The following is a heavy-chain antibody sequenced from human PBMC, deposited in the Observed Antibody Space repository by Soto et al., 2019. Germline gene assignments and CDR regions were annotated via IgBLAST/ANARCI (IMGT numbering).Heavy chain of an antibody. CDR3: ATDEIGVMSSLGYSHY. J-gene: IGHJ4*03. Sequence: QVQLVQSGAEVKKPGSSVKVSCQASGDIFSNLAFSWVRQAPGQGLEWLGGLIILFGTLDYAQKFQGRLTIISDESTSTAYMERSSLRSEDTDVQYCATDEIGVMSSLGYSHYWGQWTRVTVSS. D-gene: IGHD2-8*01. CDR1: GDIFSNLA. CDR2: LIILFGTL. V-gene: IGHV1-69*01.